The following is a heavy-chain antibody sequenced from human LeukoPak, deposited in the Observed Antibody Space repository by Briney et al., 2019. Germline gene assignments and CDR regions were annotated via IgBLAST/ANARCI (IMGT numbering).Heavy chain of an antibody. CDR3: ARHKTHCSGGSCYNYYFDY. J-gene: IGHJ4*02. CDR1: GYTFTIYG. V-gene: IGHV1-18*01. D-gene: IGHD2-15*01. Sequence: GASVTVSFTASGYTFTIYGISWVRQAPGQGLEWMGWISAYNGNTNYAQKLQGRVTMTTDTSTSTAYMELRSLRSDDTAVYYCARHKTHCSGGSCYNYYFDYWGQGTLVTVSS. CDR2: ISAYNGNT.